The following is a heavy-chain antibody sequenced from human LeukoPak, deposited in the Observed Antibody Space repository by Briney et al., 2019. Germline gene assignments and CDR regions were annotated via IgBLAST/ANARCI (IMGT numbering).Heavy chain of an antibody. Sequence: GSSVKVSCKASGGTFSSYAISCVRQAPGQGLEWMGRIIPIFVAAKHAQKCQGRVTITTDESTSTAYMELSSLRSDDTAVFYCARDCSSTSCYADYWGQGTLVTVSS. CDR1: GGTFSSYA. CDR2: IIPIFVAA. V-gene: IGHV1-69*05. CDR3: ARDCSSTSCYADY. D-gene: IGHD2-2*01. J-gene: IGHJ4*02.